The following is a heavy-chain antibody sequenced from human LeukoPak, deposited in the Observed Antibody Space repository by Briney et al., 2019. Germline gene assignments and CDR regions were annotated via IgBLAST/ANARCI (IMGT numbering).Heavy chain of an antibody. J-gene: IGHJ3*02. CDR1: GFTFSSYE. D-gene: IGHD3-3*02. Sequence: GGSLRLSCAVSGFTFSSYEMNWVRQASGKGLEWVAYISSGGRSIYYADSVKGRFTFSRDNAKNSVSLQMNSLRAEDTAVYYCARGSIDAYDIWGQGTMVTVSS. CDR2: ISSGGRSI. CDR3: ARGSIDAYDI. V-gene: IGHV3-48*03.